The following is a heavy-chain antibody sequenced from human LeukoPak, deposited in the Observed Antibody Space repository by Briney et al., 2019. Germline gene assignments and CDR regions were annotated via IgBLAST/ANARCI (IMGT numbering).Heavy chain of an antibody. CDR3: ARDTIGIGLRLGEYTDY. D-gene: IGHD3-16*01. J-gene: IGHJ4*02. V-gene: IGHV4-39*07. CDR2: IYYSGTA. CDR1: GGSISSGSYY. Sequence: SETLSLTCTVSGGSISSGSYYWGWIRQPPGKGLEWIGSIYYSGTAYYNPSLKSRVTISVGTSKKQFSLKLSSVTAADTAVYYCARDTIGIGLRLGEYTDYWGQGILVTVSS.